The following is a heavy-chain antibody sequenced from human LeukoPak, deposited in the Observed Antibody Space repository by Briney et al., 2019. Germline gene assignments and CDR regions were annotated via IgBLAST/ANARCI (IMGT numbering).Heavy chain of an antibody. J-gene: IGHJ3*02. CDR3: ARGDNYDKSGYDDAFDI. V-gene: IGHV3-9*01. Sequence: PGGSLRLSCAASGFTFNIYDMNWVRQAPGKGLEWVSGISWNSGSIGYADSVKGRFTISRDNAKNSLYLQMNGLRAEDTAVYYYARGDNYDKSGYDDAFDIWGQGTMVTVSS. CDR2: ISWNSGSI. D-gene: IGHD3-22*01. CDR1: GFTFNIYD.